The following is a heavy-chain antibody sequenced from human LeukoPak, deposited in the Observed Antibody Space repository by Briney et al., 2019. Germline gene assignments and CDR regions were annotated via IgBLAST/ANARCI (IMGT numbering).Heavy chain of an antibody. Sequence: PGGSLRLSCVASRFSFSSYGMHWVRQAPGKGLEWVAVISYDGDNEYYRDSVKGRFTISRDSSKNTLYPQMNSLRAEDTAVYYCAKDSAYAYYGSGSYWDYWGQGTLVTVSS. CDR3: AKDSAYAYYGSGSYWDY. J-gene: IGHJ4*02. V-gene: IGHV3-30*18. CDR2: ISYDGDNE. CDR1: RFSFSSYG. D-gene: IGHD3-10*01.